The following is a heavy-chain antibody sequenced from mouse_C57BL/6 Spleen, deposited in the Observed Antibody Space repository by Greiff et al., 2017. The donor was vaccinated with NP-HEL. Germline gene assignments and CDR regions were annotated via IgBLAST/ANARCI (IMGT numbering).Heavy chain of an antibody. J-gene: IGHJ3*01. CDR2: IHPNSGST. CDR3: AIKGYCFGFAD. CDR1: GYTFTSYW. Sequence: QVQLKQPGAELVKPGASVKLSCKASGYTFTSYWMHWVKQRPGQGLEWIGMIHPNSGSTNYNEKFKSKATLTVDKSSSTAYMQLSSLTSEDSAVYYCAIKGYCFGFADWDQGTLVTVSA. V-gene: IGHV1-64*01.